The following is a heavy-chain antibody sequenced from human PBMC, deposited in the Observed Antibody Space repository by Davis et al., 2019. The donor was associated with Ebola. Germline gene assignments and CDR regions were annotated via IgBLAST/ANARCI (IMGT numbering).Heavy chain of an antibody. CDR2: INPHNGNT. CDR1: GYTFTSYG. Sequence: ASVKVSCKASGYTFTSYGITWVRQAPGQGLEWMGWINPHNGNTNYAQNVQGRVPITTDTSTSTAYMEVGILRSDDTAVYYCARAQFPTTSDHWGQGTLVTVSS. D-gene: IGHD1-1*01. CDR3: ARAQFPTTSDH. J-gene: IGHJ4*02. V-gene: IGHV1-18*04.